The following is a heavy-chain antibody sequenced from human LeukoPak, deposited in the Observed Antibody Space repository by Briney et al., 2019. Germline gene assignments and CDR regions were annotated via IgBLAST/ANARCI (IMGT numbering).Heavy chain of an antibody. V-gene: IGHV4-34*01. CDR2: INHSGST. J-gene: IGHJ5*02. CDR3: ARLYGSGKGVWFDP. CDR1: GGSFSGYY. D-gene: IGHD3-10*01. Sequence: SETLSLTCAVYGGSFSGYYWNWIRQPPGKGLEWIGEINHSGSTNYNPALKSRVTISVDTSKNQFSLKLSSVTAADTAVYYCARLYGSGKGVWFDPWGQGTLVTVSS.